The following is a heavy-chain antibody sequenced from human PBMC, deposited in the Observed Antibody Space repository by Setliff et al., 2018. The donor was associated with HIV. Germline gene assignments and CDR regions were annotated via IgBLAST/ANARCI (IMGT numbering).Heavy chain of an antibody. D-gene: IGHD3-3*01. Sequence: SVKVSCKASGGTFSSYAINWVRQAPGQGLEWMGGIIPILGIANYAQKFQGRVTITADKSTSTAYMELSSLRSEDTAVYYCARQFLDWSNDYYSRYYMDVWGKGTTVTVSS. CDR2: IIPILGIA. J-gene: IGHJ6*03. CDR3: ARQFLDWSNDYYSRYYMDV. V-gene: IGHV1-69*10. CDR1: GGTFSSYA.